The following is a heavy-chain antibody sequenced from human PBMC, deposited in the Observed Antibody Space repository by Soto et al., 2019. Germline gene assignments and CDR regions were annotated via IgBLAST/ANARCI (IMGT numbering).Heavy chain of an antibody. CDR2: IIPIFGTV. CDR1: GGTFSSYA. CDR3: PRHDCIRSSCHHFCYYFMDV. V-gene: IGHV1-69*12. J-gene: IGHJ6*02. D-gene: IGHD2-2*01. Sequence: QVQLVQSGAEVKKPGSSVKVSCKASGGTFSSYAISWVRQAPGQGLEWMGGIIPIFGTVNYAQKFQGRVTITADESTSTAYMELIRLRSEDMAVYYCPRHDCIRSSCHHFCYYFMDVWGQGPTGNVSS.